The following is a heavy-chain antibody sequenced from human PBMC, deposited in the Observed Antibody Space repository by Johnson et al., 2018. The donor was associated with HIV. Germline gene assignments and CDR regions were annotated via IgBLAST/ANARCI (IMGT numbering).Heavy chain of an antibody. V-gene: IGHV3-30-3*01. Sequence: QMLLVESGGGVVQPGRSLRLSCAASGFTFSSYAMNWVRQAPGKGLEWVAVISYDGSNKYYADSVKGRFTISRDNSKNTLYLQMNSLRAEDTAVYYCASTGSGSDDAFDIWGQGTMVTVSS. CDR3: ASTGSGSDDAFDI. CDR1: GFTFSSYA. D-gene: IGHD3-10*01. J-gene: IGHJ3*02. CDR2: ISYDGSNK.